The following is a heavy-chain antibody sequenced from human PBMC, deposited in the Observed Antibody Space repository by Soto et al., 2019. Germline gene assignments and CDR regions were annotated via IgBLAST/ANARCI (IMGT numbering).Heavy chain of an antibody. V-gene: IGHV1-58*02. J-gene: IGHJ5*02. CDR1: GFTFTTSS. D-gene: IGHD1-1*01. CDR3: AADAEPTDPYNWFDP. Sequence: QKQLVQSGPEVKKPGTSVKVSCKASGFTFTTSSIHWVRQARGQSLEWIGWIVVGRDNTKYAQKFQQRVTITRDMSTSTAYMELSSLRPEDTAVYSCAADAEPTDPYNWFDPWGQGTLVTVSS. CDR2: IVVGRDNT.